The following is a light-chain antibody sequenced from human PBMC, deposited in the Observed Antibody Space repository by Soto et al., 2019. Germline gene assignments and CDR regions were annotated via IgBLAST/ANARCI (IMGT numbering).Light chain of an antibody. Sequence: EIVMTKSQATLSVSPGERVTLSCRASQSVSSNLAWYQQKAGQAPRLLIYGASTRATGIPARFSGSGAGTEFTLTISSLRSEDFAVYYCQQYNNWPRTFGQGTRLEIK. V-gene: IGKV3-15*01. CDR2: GAS. J-gene: IGKJ5*01. CDR3: QQYNNWPRT. CDR1: QSVSSN.